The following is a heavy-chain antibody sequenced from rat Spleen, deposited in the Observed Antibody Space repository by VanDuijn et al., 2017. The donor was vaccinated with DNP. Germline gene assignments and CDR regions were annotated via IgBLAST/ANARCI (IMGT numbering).Heavy chain of an antibody. CDR3: ASLSVHYGLGNWFAY. J-gene: IGHJ3*01. CDR2: MSPTTRSS. CDR1: GFSFSDYD. Sequence: EVQLVESGGGLVQPGRSLKLSCAASGFSFSDYDMAWVRQAPTKGLEWVACMSPTTRSSYYRDSVRGRFTVSRDDATSTLYLQMDSLRSEDTATYYCASLSVHYGLGNWFAYWGQGTLVTVSS. D-gene: IGHD1-6*01. V-gene: IGHV5-25*01.